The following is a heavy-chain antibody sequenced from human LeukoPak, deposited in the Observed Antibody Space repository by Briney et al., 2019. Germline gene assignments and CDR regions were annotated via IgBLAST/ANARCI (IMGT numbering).Heavy chain of an antibody. CDR1: GYTFTGYY. Sequence: ASVKVSYKASGYTFTGYYMHWVRQAPGQGLEWMGWISAYNGNTNYAQKLQGRVTMTTDTSTSTAYMELRSLRSDDTAVYYCARDGGYSGYDAFDIWGQGTMVTVSS. J-gene: IGHJ3*02. CDR2: ISAYNGNT. CDR3: ARDGGYSGYDAFDI. D-gene: IGHD5-12*01. V-gene: IGHV1-18*04.